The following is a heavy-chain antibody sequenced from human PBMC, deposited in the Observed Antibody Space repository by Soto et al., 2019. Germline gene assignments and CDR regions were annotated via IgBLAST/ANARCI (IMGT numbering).Heavy chain of an antibody. CDR2: INWNRGSI. CDR1: GFTFDDYA. V-gene: IGHV3-9*01. CDR3: AKALSGYTYGPFDY. D-gene: IGHD5-18*01. J-gene: IGHJ4*02. Sequence: GGSLRLSCAASGFTFDDYAMHWVRQTPGKGLEWVSGINWNRGSIGYADSVKGRFTISKDIANNSLYLQMNSLRAEDTGLYYCAKALSGYTYGPFDYWGQGTQVTVSS.